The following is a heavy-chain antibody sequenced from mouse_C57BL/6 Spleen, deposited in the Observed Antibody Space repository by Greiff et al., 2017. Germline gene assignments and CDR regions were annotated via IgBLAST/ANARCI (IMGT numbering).Heavy chain of an antibody. CDR1: GYTFTSYW. Sequence: QVQLQQPGAELVRPGSSVKLSCKASGYTFTSYWMDWVKQRPGQGLEWIGNIYPSDSETHYNQKFKDKATLPVDKSSSTAYMQLSSLTSDDSAVYYSASESTVISSGGKDYSGMDDWGQGTSVTAAS. CDR2: IYPSDSET. CDR3: ASESTVISSGGKDYSGMDD. V-gene: IGHV1-61*01. J-gene: IGHJ4*01. D-gene: IGHD2-4*01.